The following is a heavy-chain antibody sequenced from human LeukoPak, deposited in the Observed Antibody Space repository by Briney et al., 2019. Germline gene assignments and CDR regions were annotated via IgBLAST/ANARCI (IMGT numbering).Heavy chain of an antibody. Sequence: SVKVSCKASGGTFSNYGISWVRQVPGQGLEWMGVIIPIFGTTNYAQKFQGRVTITADGSTSTAYMQLSSLRSEDTAVYYCARDQYSGSHGDYWGQGTLVTVSS. V-gene: IGHV1-69*13. J-gene: IGHJ4*02. D-gene: IGHD1-26*01. CDR2: IIPIFGTT. CDR1: GGTFSNYG. CDR3: ARDQYSGSHGDY.